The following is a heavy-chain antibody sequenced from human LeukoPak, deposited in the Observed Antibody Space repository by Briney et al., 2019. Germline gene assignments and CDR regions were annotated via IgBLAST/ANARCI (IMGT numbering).Heavy chain of an antibody. CDR3: ARGVRMNQLPHNYSYYMDV. J-gene: IGHJ6*03. V-gene: IGHV1-8*01. Sequence: ASVKVSCKASGYTFTSYDINWVRQAPGQGLEWMGWMNPHSGNTGYAQKYQGRVTMTRDTSISTAYMELSSLRSEDTALYYCARGVRMNQLPHNYSYYMDVWGKGTAVTVSS. CDR2: MNPHSGNT. CDR1: GYTFTSYD. D-gene: IGHD2-2*01.